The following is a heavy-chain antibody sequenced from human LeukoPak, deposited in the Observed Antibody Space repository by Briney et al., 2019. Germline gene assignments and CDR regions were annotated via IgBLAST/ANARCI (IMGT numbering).Heavy chain of an antibody. V-gene: IGHV4-59*01. D-gene: IGHD4-17*01. CDR2: IYYSGST. J-gene: IGHJ5*02. Sequence: PSETLSLTCTVSGGSISSYYWSRIRQPPGKGLEWIGYIYYSGSTNYNPSLKSRVTISVDTSKNQFSLKLSSVTAADTAVYYCARDLGLSDYGDYKSGWFDPWGQGTLVTVSS. CDR3: ARDLGLSDYGDYKSGWFDP. CDR1: GGSISSYY.